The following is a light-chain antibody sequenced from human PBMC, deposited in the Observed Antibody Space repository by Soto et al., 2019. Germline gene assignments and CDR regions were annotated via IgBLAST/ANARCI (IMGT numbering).Light chain of an antibody. CDR1: SSDLGDYNY. Sequence: QSALTQPASVSGSPGQSITISCTGTSSDLGDYNYVSWYQHHPGEAPKLMIHEVSNRSSGVSDRFSGSKSGNTASLTISGLQTEDEADYYCSSYTSSSTVVFGGGTKLTVL. CDR3: SSYTSSSTVV. V-gene: IGLV2-14*01. J-gene: IGLJ3*02. CDR2: EVS.